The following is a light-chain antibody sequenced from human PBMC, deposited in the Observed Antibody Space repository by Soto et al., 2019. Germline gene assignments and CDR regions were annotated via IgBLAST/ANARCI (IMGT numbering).Light chain of an antibody. CDR2: TSN. J-gene: IGLJ1*01. V-gene: IGLV1-44*01. Sequence: QSVLTQQPPASGTPGQSVTISSSRSNVHIGNTKLNSYQHLPGTAPKLLIYTSNQRPSGVTERFFGYKSGTSASLAISGLQSEDEAEYYCATWDDRRNGYVFGTGTKVTVL. CDR3: ATWDDRRNGYV. CDR1: NVHIGNTK.